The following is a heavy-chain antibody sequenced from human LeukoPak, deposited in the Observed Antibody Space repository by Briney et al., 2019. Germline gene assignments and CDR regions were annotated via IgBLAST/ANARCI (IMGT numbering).Heavy chain of an antibody. CDR2: INPSGGIT. CDR1: GYTFTSYY. J-gene: IGHJ4*02. Sequence: ASVKVSCKASGYTFTSYYMHWVRQAPGQGLEWMGIINPSGGITGYAQKLQRRVNMTRDTSTSTVYMELSILRSEDTAVYYSARGGYQVGVDYWGQGTLVTVSS. V-gene: IGHV1-46*04. D-gene: IGHD3-16*01. CDR3: ARGGYQVGVDY.